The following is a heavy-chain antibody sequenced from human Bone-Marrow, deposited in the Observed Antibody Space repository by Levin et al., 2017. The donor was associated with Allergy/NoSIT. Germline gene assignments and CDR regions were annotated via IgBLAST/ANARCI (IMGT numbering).Heavy chain of an antibody. CDR2: IYYSGST. CDR1: GGSISSYY. Sequence: SPTLSLSCPVSGGSISSYYWSWLRQPPGKGLEWIGYIYYSGSTNYNPSLKSRVTISVDTSKNQFSLKLSSVTAADTAVYYCAREIVVVPAAISSPWFDPWGQGTLVTVSS. J-gene: IGHJ5*02. CDR3: AREIVVVPAAISSPWFDP. D-gene: IGHD2-2*02. V-gene: IGHV4-59*01.